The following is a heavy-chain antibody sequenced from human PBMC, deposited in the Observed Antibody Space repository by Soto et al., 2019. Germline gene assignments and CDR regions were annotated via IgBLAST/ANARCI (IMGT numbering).Heavy chain of an antibody. CDR1: GVTFSSFA. CDR3: ARSTGSGFRPGTHRFNWFDP. D-gene: IGHD5-12*01. CDR2: IIPIFRTP. Sequence: QVQLVQSGAEVKQPGSSVKVSCQASGVTFSSFAISWVRQAPGQGLEWMGGIIPIFRTPNYAQNFQGRVTITADESTSSVYMELSRLRSEDTAEYYCARSTGSGFRPGTHRFNWFDPWGQGTLVTVSS. V-gene: IGHV1-69*01. J-gene: IGHJ5*02.